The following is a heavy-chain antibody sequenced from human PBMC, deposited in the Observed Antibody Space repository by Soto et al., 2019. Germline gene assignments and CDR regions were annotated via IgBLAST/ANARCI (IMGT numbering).Heavy chain of an antibody. Sequence: GGSLRLSCAASGFTFDDYAMHWVRQAPGKGLEWVSGINWNSVNIGYADSVKGRFTISRDNAKKSLYLQMNSLRAEDTALYYCAKDTATRWFGDLFTAFDYWGQGTLVTVSS. CDR2: INWNSVNI. V-gene: IGHV3-9*01. CDR1: GFTFDDYA. D-gene: IGHD3-10*01. J-gene: IGHJ4*02. CDR3: AKDTATRWFGDLFTAFDY.